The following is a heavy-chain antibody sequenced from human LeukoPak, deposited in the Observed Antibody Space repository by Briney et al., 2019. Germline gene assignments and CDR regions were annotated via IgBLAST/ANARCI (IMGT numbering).Heavy chain of an antibody. CDR1: GYTFTNFW. CDR2: VYPVDYRT. V-gene: IGHV5-51*01. J-gene: IGHJ3*01. Sequence: GESLKISCEGSGYTFTNFWIGWVRQKPGEGLEWMGIVYPVDYRTKYSPSFQGQVTISADKSISTAYLQWSSLEASDTAIYYCARHTASPVAGHDAFDVWGQGTLVTVSS. CDR3: ARHTASPVAGHDAFDV. D-gene: IGHD6-19*01.